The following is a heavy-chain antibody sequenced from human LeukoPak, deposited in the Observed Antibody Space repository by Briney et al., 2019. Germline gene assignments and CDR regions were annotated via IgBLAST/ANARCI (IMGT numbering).Heavy chain of an antibody. D-gene: IGHD6-19*01. V-gene: IGHV1-69*04. CDR1: GGTFSSYA. Sequence: GASVKVSCKASGGTFSSYAINWVRQAPGQGLEWMGRIIPILGIANYAQKFQGRVTITADKSTSTAYMELSSLRSEDTAVYYCARLLAVAGTDFYYYYGMDVWGQGTTVTVSS. CDR2: IIPILGIA. J-gene: IGHJ6*02. CDR3: ARLLAVAGTDFYYYYGMDV.